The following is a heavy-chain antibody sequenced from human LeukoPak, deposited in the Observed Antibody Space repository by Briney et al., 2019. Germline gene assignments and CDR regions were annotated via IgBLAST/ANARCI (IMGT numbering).Heavy chain of an antibody. D-gene: IGHD2-2*01. CDR2: ISYDGSNK. V-gene: IGHV3-30-3*01. J-gene: IGHJ6*03. CDR3: ARDPGIYCSSTSCLKYYYYMDV. Sequence: GGSLRLSCAASGFTFSSYAMHWVRQAPGKGLEWVAVISYDGSNKYYAGSVKGRFTISRDNSKNTLYLQMNSLRAEDTAVYYCARDPGIYCSSTSCLKYYYYMDVWGKGTTVTVSS. CDR1: GFTFSSYA.